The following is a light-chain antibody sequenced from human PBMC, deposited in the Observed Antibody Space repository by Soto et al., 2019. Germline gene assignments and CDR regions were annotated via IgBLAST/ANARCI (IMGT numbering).Light chain of an antibody. CDR3: QQYNNWPPVT. CDR2: GAS. Sequence: EIVLTQSPGTLSLSPGERATLSCRASQSVSSSYLAWYQQKPGQAPRLLIYGASSRATGIPDRFSGSGSGTDFTLTISRLEPEDFAVYYCQQYNNWPPVTFGQGTKVDIK. CDR1: QSVSSSY. V-gene: IGKV3-20*01. J-gene: IGKJ1*01.